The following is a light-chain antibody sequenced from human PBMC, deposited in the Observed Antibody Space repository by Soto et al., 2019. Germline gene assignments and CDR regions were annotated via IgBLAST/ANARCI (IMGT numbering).Light chain of an antibody. CDR1: QSVGSN. CDR3: QQYNNWPPDRT. CDR2: GAS. V-gene: IGKV3-15*01. Sequence: EIVMTQSPATLSVSPGERATLSCRASQSVGSNLAWYQQKPGQAPRLLIYGASTRATGIPARFSGSGSGTEFTLTISSLQSEDFAIYLCQQYNNWPPDRTVGQGTKVEIK. J-gene: IGKJ1*01.